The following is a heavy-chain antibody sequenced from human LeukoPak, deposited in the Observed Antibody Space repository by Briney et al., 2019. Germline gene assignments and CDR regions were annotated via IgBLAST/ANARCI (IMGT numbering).Heavy chain of an antibody. J-gene: IGHJ4*02. Sequence: GASVKVSCKASGGTFSSYAISWVRQAPGQGLEWMGGIIPIFGTANYAQKFQGRVTITADESTSTAYMELSSLRSEDTAVYYCASGYYYDSSGYSAEFDYWGQGTLVTVSS. CDR3: ASGYYYDSSGYSAEFDY. V-gene: IGHV1-69*13. CDR2: IIPIFGTA. D-gene: IGHD3-22*01. CDR1: GGTFSSYA.